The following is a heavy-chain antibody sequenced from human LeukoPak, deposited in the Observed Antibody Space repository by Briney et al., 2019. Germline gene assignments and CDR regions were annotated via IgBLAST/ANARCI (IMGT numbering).Heavy chain of an antibody. CDR1: GFTFSSHN. J-gene: IGHJ4*02. CDR3: ARGQVAVAVDY. V-gene: IGHV3-48*01. D-gene: IGHD6-19*01. Sequence: GGSLRLSCAASGFTFSSHNMNWVRQAPGKGLEWVSYISSSSNTIYYADSVKGRFTISRDNAKNSLYLQMNSLRAEDTAVYYCARGQVAVAVDYWGQGTLVTVSS. CDR2: ISSSSNTI.